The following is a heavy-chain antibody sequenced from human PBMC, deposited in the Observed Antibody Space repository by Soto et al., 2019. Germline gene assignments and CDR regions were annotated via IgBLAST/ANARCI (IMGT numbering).Heavy chain of an antibody. D-gene: IGHD2-2*01. J-gene: IGHJ4*02. CDR1: GYTFTRYG. V-gene: IGHV1-18*01. CDR2: ISAYNGNT. CDR3: ARWKDIVLVTDF. Sequence: QVQLVQSGAEVKKPGASVKVSCKTSGYTFTRYGISWVRQAPGQGLEWMGWISAYNGNTNHAQKLQGRVTMTTDTSTSTGYMELRSLRSDDTAVYYCARWKDIVLVTDFWGQGTLVTVSS.